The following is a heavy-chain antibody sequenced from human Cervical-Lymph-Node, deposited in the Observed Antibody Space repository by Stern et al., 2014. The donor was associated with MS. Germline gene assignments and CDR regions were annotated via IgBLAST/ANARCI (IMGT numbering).Heavy chain of an antibody. CDR2: LSYDGSNK. V-gene: IGHV3-30*18. CDR3: AKAKAPIVVVPAAPGDY. CDR1: GFTFSSYG. Sequence: VQLVESGGGVVQPGRSLRLSCAASGFTFSSYGMNWVRQAPGTGLEWVAVLSYDGSNKYYADSVKGRFTISRDNSKNTLYLQMNSLRAEDTAVYYCAKAKAPIVVVPAAPGDYWGQGTLVTVSS. D-gene: IGHD2-2*01. J-gene: IGHJ4*02.